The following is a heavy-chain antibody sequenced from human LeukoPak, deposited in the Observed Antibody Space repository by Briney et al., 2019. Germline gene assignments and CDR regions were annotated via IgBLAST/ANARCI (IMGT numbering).Heavy chain of an antibody. Sequence: SQTLSLTCTVSGDSIRSVDYYWSWIRQPPGKGLEWIGYIHYSGSTSYIPSLESRVTISLDTSKNQYSLKLISMTATDTAVYYCVRAIWIGFHFDSWGQGTLITVSS. CDR2: IHYSGST. CDR1: GDSIRSVDYY. D-gene: IGHD3-3*01. J-gene: IGHJ4*02. V-gene: IGHV4-30-4*01. CDR3: VRAIWIGFHFDS.